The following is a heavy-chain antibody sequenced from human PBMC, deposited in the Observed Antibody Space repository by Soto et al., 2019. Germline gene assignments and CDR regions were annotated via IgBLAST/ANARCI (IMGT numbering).Heavy chain of an antibody. CDR2: IIPIFGTA. CDR3: ARPYSSSWYGLDY. J-gene: IGHJ4*02. V-gene: IGHV1-69*13. Sequence: SVKVSCKASGGTFSSYSISWVRQAPGQGLEWMGGIIPIFGTANYAQKFQGRVTITADESTSTAYMELSSLRSEDTAVYYCARPYSSSWYGLDYWGQGTLVTVSS. CDR1: GGTFSSYS. D-gene: IGHD6-13*01.